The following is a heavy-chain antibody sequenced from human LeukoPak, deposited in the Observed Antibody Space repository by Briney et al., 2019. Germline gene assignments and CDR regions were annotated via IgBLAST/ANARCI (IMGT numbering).Heavy chain of an antibody. CDR2: IRYDGTNK. CDR3: ARERKTYFYDTSGYPIDY. CDR1: GFTFSSYG. Sequence: GGSLRLSCAASGFTFSSYGIHWVRQAPGKGLEWVAFIRYDGTNKYYADSVKGRFTISRDNSKNTLYLQMNSLRAEDTAVYYCARERKTYFYDTSGYPIDYWGQGTLVTASS. V-gene: IGHV3-30*02. J-gene: IGHJ4*02. D-gene: IGHD3-22*01.